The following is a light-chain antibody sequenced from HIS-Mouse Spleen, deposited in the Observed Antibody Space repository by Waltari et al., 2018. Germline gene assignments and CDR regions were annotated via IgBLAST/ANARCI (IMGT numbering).Light chain of an antibody. J-gene: IGLJ2*01. V-gene: IGLV3-10*01. CDR2: EDS. Sequence: SYELTQPPSVSVSPGQTARITCSGDALPTTYAYWIQQKSGQAPVLVIYEDSKRPSGIPERFSGSSSGTMATLTISGAQVEDEADYYCYSTDSSGNHRVFGGGTKLTVL. CDR3: YSTDSSGNHRV. CDR1: ALPTTY.